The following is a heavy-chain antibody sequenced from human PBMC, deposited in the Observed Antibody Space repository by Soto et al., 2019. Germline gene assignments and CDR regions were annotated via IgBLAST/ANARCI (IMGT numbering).Heavy chain of an antibody. D-gene: IGHD2-8*01. CDR1: GFSFSDYY. CDR3: ARSTNHYYYFGMEV. CDR2: ISSSGTT. J-gene: IGHJ6*02. Sequence: QVQLVESGGGLVKPGGSLRLSCAASGFSFSDYYMSWIRQAPGKGLEWLSHISSSGTTQYADSVKGRFTISRDNAENSLYLPMHSLRAEDTDLYYCARSTNHYYYFGMEVWGQGTTVTVSS. V-gene: IGHV3-11*01.